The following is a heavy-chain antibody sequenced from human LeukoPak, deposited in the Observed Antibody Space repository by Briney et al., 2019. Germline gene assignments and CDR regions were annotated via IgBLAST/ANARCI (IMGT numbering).Heavy chain of an antibody. CDR3: ARDHHDQDSSSHYYYYMDV. J-gene: IGHJ6*03. CDR2: IIPIFGTA. Sequence: GSSVKVSCKASGGTFSSYAISWVRQAPGQGLEWMGGIIPIFGTANYAQKFQGRVTITADESTSTAYMELSSLRSEDTAVYYCARDHHDQDSSSHYYYYMDVWGKGTTVTVSS. CDR1: GGTFSSYA. V-gene: IGHV1-69*01. D-gene: IGHD6-13*01.